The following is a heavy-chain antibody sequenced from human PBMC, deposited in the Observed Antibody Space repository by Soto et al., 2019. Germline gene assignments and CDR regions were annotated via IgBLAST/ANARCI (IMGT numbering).Heavy chain of an antibody. CDR3: ARDYFDSSDYTTNWFDP. D-gene: IGHD3-22*01. CDR1: GDSISNSRFY. CDR2: IYHTGNA. Sequence: SETLSLTCSVSGDSISNSRFYWAWIRQPPGEGLEWIGSIYHTGNAYYNPSLRSRVTIFVDTSKNQFSLKLTSVTAADTALYYCARDYFDSSDYTTNWFDPWGQGTLVTVS. V-gene: IGHV4-39*01. J-gene: IGHJ5*02.